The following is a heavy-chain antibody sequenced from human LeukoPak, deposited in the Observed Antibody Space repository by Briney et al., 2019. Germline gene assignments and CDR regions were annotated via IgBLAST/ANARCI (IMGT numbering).Heavy chain of an antibody. V-gene: IGHV3-9*01. J-gene: IGHJ4*02. CDR3: AKDINWNDGRVFDY. CDR2: ISWNSGSI. Sequence: GISWNSGSIGYADSVKGRFTISRDNAKNSLYLQMNSLRAEDTALYYCAKDINWNDGRVFDYWGQGTLVTVSS. D-gene: IGHD1-1*01.